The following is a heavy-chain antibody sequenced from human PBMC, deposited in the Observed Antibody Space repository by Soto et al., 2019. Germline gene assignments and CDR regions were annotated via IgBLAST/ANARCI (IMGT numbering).Heavy chain of an antibody. CDR1: GFNFSSHA. CDR2: LSDSGDSI. V-gene: IGHV3-23*01. CDR3: AKVSSSWYAGVFDL. D-gene: IGHD6-13*01. Sequence: GGSLRLSCTASGFNFSSHAMTWVRQAPGKGLEWVSGLSDSGDSIYYADSVKGRFTIYRDNSMNTLYLQMNTLRVEDTAVYYCAKVSSSWYAGVFDLWGKGTLVTVSS. J-gene: IGHJ4*02.